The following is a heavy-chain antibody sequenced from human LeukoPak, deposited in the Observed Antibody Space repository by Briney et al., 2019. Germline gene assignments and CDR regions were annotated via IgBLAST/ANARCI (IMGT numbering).Heavy chain of an antibody. V-gene: IGHV4-4*07. D-gene: IGHD3-10*01. Sequence: SETLSLTCTVSGGSISSYCWSWIRQPAGKGLEWIGRIYTSGSTNYNPSLKSRVTISVDTSKNQFSLKLSSVTAADTAVYYCARVAIYGSGPHAEYFQHWGQGTLVTVSS. J-gene: IGHJ1*01. CDR3: ARVAIYGSGPHAEYFQH. CDR1: GGSISSYC. CDR2: IYTSGST.